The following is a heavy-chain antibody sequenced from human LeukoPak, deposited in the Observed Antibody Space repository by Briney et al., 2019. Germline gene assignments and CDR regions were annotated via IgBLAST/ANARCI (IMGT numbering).Heavy chain of an antibody. CDR2: IYHSGST. J-gene: IGHJ3*02. D-gene: IGHD3-16*01. Sequence: SETLSLICTVSGYSISSGYYWGWIRQPPGKGLEWIGSIYHSGSTYYNLSLKSRLTISVDTSKNYFPLKLSSVTAADTAVYYCAREGAGSSMITFGGDIWGQGTMVTVSS. CDR1: GYSISSGYY. CDR3: AREGAGSSMITFGGDI. V-gene: IGHV4-38-2*02.